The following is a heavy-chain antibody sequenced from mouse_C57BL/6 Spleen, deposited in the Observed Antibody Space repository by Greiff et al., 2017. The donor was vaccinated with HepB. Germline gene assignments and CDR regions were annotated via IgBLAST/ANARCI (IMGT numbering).Heavy chain of an antibody. CDR3: AREDYYGSRRTWFAY. J-gene: IGHJ3*01. Sequence: DVQLVESGGGLVKPGGSLKLSCAASGFTFSDYGMHWVRQAPEKGLEWVAYISSGSSTIYYADTVKGRFTISRDNAKNTLFLQMTSLRSEDTAMYYCAREDYYGSRRTWFAYWGQGTLVTVSA. V-gene: IGHV5-17*01. CDR2: ISSGSSTI. CDR1: GFTFSDYG. D-gene: IGHD1-1*01.